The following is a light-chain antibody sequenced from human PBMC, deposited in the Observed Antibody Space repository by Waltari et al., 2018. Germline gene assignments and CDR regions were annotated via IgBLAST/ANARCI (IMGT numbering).Light chain of an antibody. Sequence: QSALTQPASVSGSPGQSITISCTGTSSDVGGYNYVSWYQQHPGKAPNLMIYDVSKRPSGFSNSFSGSKSGNTASLTISGLQAEDEADYYCCSYAGSSTSYVVFGGGTKLTVL. CDR3: CSYAGSSTSYVV. J-gene: IGLJ2*01. CDR2: DVS. CDR1: SSDVGGYNY. V-gene: IGLV2-23*02.